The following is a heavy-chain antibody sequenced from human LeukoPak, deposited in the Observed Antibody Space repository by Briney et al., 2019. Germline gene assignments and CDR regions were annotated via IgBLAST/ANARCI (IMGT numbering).Heavy chain of an antibody. J-gene: IGHJ6*02. D-gene: IGHD6-19*01. CDR1: GFTFSSYG. CDR2: VSYDGSNK. Sequence: GGSLRLSCAASGFTFSSYGMHWVRQAPGKGLEWVAVVSYDGSNKYYADSVKGRFTISRDNSKNTLYLQMNSLRPEDTAVYYCAKDGYSSGWSVYYYYGMDVWGQGTTVTVSS. V-gene: IGHV3-30*18. CDR3: AKDGYSSGWSVYYYYGMDV.